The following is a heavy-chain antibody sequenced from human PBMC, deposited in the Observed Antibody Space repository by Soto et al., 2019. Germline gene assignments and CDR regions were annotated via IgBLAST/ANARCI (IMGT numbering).Heavy chain of an antibody. J-gene: IGHJ6*02. V-gene: IGHV3-23*01. CDR1: GLTFSTYA. CDR3: AHPPLPEVNYSGMDV. Sequence: EVQLLESGGGLVQPGGSLRLSCAASGLTFSTYAMSWVRQAPGKGLEWVSGISGSGSSTYYADSVKGRFTISRDNSKNTLYLQMNGLRAEDTAVYDCAHPPLPEVNYSGMDVWGQGTTVTVSS. CDR2: ISGSGSST. D-gene: IGHD2-21*01.